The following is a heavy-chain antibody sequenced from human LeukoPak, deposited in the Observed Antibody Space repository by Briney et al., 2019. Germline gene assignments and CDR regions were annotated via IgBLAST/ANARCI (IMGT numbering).Heavy chain of an antibody. V-gene: IGHV1-2*02. CDR1: GYTFTGYY. CDR2: INPNSGGT. CDR3: ARVYYYDSSGYSNFDY. Sequence: GASVKVSCKASGYTFTGYYMHWVRQAPGQGLEWMGWINPNSGGTNYAQKFQGRVTMTRDTSISTAYMELSRLRSDDTAVYYCARVYYYDSSGYSNFDYWGQGTLVTVSS. J-gene: IGHJ4*02. D-gene: IGHD3-22*01.